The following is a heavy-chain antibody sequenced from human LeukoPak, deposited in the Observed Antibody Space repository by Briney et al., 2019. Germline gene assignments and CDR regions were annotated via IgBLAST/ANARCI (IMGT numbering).Heavy chain of an antibody. CDR3: ARGYCSGGSCYLGY. V-gene: IGHV3-20*01. CDR1: GFTFNNYG. D-gene: IGHD2-15*01. CDR2: INWNGGST. J-gene: IGHJ4*02. Sequence: GGSLRLSCAASGFTFNNYGMNWVRQAPGKGLEWVSGINWNGGSTGYADSVRGRFTISRDNAKNSLYLQMNSLRAEDTALCHCARGYCSGGSCYLGYWGQGTLVTVSS.